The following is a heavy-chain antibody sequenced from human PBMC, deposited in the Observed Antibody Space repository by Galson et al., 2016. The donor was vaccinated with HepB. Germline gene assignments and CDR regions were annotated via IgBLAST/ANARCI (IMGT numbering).Heavy chain of an antibody. CDR2: ISSSRSPI. D-gene: IGHD6-19*01. CDR1: GFPLSSYN. V-gene: IGHV3-48*02. CDR3: AREGSSGWFRNYYSDY. J-gene: IGHJ4*02. Sequence: SLRLSCAVSGFPLSSYNMNWVRQAPGKGLEWVSYISSSRSPIYYADSVKGRFIISRDDAKNSVYLQMNSLRDEDTAVYYCAREGSSGWFRNYYSDYWGQETLVTVSS.